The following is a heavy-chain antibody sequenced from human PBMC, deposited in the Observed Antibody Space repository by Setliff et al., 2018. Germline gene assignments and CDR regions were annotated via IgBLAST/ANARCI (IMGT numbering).Heavy chain of an antibody. Sequence: SATLSLTCTVSGGSITNYYWSWIRQPPGEGLEYIGYIYYTGSTNSNPSLKSRVTISVDMSKNQFSLKLSSVTAADTAVYYCARHHAQYYSDSSGYFYEDWYFDLWGRGTLVTVSS. CDR1: GGSITNYY. CDR2: IYYTGST. J-gene: IGHJ2*01. CDR3: ARHHAQYYSDSSGYFYEDWYFDL. V-gene: IGHV4-59*08. D-gene: IGHD3-22*01.